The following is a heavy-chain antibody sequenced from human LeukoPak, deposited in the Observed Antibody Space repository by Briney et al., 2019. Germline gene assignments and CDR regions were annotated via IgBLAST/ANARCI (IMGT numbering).Heavy chain of an antibody. CDR1: GYTFTTYD. CDR2: MNPNSGDT. CDR3: EGGLGDHCDSSDFYYAVPAH. Sequence: ASVKVSCKASGYTFTTYDITWVRQATGQGLEWMGWMNPNSGDTAYAQTFQGRVAMTRHTSMSTAYMERSSLRSHDTAVYYCEGGLGDHCDSSDFYYAVPAHWGQGTLVTVSS. J-gene: IGHJ4*02. V-gene: IGHV1-8*01. D-gene: IGHD3-22*01.